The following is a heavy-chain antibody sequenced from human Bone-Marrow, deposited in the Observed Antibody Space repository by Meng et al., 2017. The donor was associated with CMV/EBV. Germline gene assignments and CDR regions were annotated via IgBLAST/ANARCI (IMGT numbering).Heavy chain of an antibody. CDR1: GFTFSSSG. Sequence: GESLKISCAASGFTFSSSGMHWVRQATGKGLEWVAFIRYDASDRYHADSVRGRFTIPRDDSKDTLYLQMNSLTTDDTAVYYCAKDSSNWAFDYWGQGALVTVSS. J-gene: IGHJ4*02. V-gene: IGHV3-30*02. CDR3: AKDSSNWAFDY. CDR2: IRYDASDR. D-gene: IGHD7-27*01.